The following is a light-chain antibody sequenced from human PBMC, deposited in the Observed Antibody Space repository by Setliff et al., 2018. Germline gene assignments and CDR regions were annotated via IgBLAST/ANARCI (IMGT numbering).Light chain of an antibody. CDR2: DVT. CDR3: SSYSTRTTLDV. J-gene: IGLJ1*01. V-gene: IGLV2-14*03. CDR1: SSDIGAFNY. Sequence: QSALAQPASVSGSPGQSITISCTGSSSDIGAFNYVAWYQQHPGKAPKLIIYDVTNRPSGVSNRFSGSKSDNTASLTISGLQAEDEADYYCSSYSTRTTLDVFGTGTKVTVL.